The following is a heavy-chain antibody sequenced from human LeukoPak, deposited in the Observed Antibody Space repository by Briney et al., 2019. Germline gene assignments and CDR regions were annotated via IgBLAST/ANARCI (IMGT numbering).Heavy chain of an antibody. J-gene: IGHJ3*02. V-gene: IGHV3-33*01. CDR3: AREMATESDAFDI. D-gene: IGHD5-24*01. CDR1: GFTFSNYG. Sequence: GGPLRLSCAASGFTFSNYGMHWVRQAPGKGLEWVAVIWYDGSNKYYADSVKGRFTISRDNSKNTLYLQVNSLRAEDTAVYYCAREMATESDAFDIWGQGTMVTVSS. CDR2: IWYDGSNK.